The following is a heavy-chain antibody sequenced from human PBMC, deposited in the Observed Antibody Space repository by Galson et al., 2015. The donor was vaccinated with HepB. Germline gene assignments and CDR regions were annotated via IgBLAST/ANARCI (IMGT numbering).Heavy chain of an antibody. D-gene: IGHD3/OR15-3a*01. CDR1: GYTLTRLS. CDR3: ATPTPYHRTGDAFDI. V-gene: IGHV1-24*01. J-gene: IGHJ3*02. Sequence: SVKVSCKVSGYTLTRLSMHWVRQAPGKGPEWMGGFDLEDGETIYPQKFQGRVTMTEDTSTDTAYMELSSLRSEDTAVYYCATPTPYHRTGDAFDIWGQGTMVTVSS. CDR2: FDLEDGET.